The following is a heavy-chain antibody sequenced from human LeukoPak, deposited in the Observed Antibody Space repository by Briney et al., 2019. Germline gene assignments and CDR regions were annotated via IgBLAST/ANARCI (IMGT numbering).Heavy chain of an antibody. Sequence: PGGSLRFSCAASGFTFSSYWMSWVRQAPGKGLEWVSSITFSATYMYYADSVKGRFTVSRDNTKNSLSLQMNSLRAEDTAVYYCARDRSAGTTGGGLDPWGQGTLVTVSS. CDR1: GFTFSSYW. D-gene: IGHD1-1*01. CDR3: ARDRSAGTTGGGLDP. V-gene: IGHV3-21*01. J-gene: IGHJ5*02. CDR2: ITFSATYM.